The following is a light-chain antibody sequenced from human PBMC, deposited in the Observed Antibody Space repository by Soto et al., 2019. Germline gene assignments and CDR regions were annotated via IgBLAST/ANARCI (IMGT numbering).Light chain of an antibody. V-gene: IGLV2-8*01. J-gene: IGLJ1*01. CDR1: SSDVGGYNY. Sequence: QSVLTQPPSASGSRGQSVTISCTGTSSDVGGYNYVSWYQQHPGKAPKLMIYEVNKRPSGVPDRFSGSKSGNTASLTVSGLQAEDEADYYCSSYAGSNNIYVFGTGTKVTVL. CDR2: EVN. CDR3: SSYAGSNNIYV.